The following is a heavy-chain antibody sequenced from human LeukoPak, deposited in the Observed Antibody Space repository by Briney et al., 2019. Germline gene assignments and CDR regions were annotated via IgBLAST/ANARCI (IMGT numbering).Heavy chain of an antibody. CDR2: IYYSGST. CDR3: ARRSYYHILTGYYGAFDI. J-gene: IGHJ3*02. CDR1: GGSISDYY. Sequence: PSETLSLTCTVSGGSISDYYWSWIRQPPGKGLEWIGYIYYSGSTNYNPSLKGRVTISVDTSKNQFSLKLSSVTAADTAVYYCARRSYYHILTGYYGAFDIWGQGTMVTVSS. V-gene: IGHV4-59*08. D-gene: IGHD3-9*01.